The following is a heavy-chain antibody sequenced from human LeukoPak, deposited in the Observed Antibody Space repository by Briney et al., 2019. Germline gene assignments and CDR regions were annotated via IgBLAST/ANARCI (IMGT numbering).Heavy chain of an antibody. CDR1: GGSISSSSYY. CDR3: ASAYYDFWSGLGY. Sequence: PSETLSLTCTVSGGSISSSSYYWGWIRQPPGKGLEWIGSIYYSGSTYYNPSLKSRVTISVDTSKNQFSLKLSSVTAADTAVYYCASAYYDFWSGLGYWGQGTLVTVSS. CDR2: IYYSGST. J-gene: IGHJ4*02. V-gene: IGHV4-39*01. D-gene: IGHD3-3*01.